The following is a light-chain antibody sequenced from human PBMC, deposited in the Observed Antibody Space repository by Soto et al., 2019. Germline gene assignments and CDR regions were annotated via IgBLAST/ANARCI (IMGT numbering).Light chain of an antibody. CDR2: DAS. V-gene: IGKV1-33*01. CDR1: RDISNY. J-gene: IGKJ4*01. Sequence: DIQMTQSPSSLSASVGDRVTITCQASRDISNYLNWYQHKPGKVPKLLIYDASKLETGVPSRFVGSGSGTDFTFTISSLQPEDVATYYCQQNDNLPPLTFGGGTKVEIK. CDR3: QQNDNLPPLT.